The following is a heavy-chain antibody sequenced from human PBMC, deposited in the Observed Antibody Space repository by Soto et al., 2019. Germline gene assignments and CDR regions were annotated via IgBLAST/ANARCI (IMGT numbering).Heavy chain of an antibody. V-gene: IGHV4-34*01. CDR2: INHSGST. D-gene: IGHD2-2*01. Sequence: SSETLSLTCAVYGGSFSGYYWSWIRQPPGKGLEWIGEINHSGSTNYNPSLKSRVTISVDTSKNQFSLKLSSVTAADTAVYYCARGVRPNCSSTSCYGGSYYYYYMDVWGKGTTVTVSS. CDR1: GGSFSGYY. CDR3: ARGVRPNCSSTSCYGGSYYYYYMDV. J-gene: IGHJ6*03.